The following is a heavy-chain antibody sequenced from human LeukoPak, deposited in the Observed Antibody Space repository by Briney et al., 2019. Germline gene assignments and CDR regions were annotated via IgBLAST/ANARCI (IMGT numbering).Heavy chain of an antibody. V-gene: IGHV3-15*01. D-gene: IGHD6-13*01. Sequence: PGGSLRLSCAASGFTFSGHAMVWVRQAPGKGLEWVGRIKSKTDGGTTDYAAPVKGRFTISRDDSKNTLYLQMNSLKTEDTAVYYCTTDVDGQTAGPIDYWGQGTLVTVSS. J-gene: IGHJ4*02. CDR2: IKSKTDGGTT. CDR1: GFTFSGHA. CDR3: TTDVDGQTAGPIDY.